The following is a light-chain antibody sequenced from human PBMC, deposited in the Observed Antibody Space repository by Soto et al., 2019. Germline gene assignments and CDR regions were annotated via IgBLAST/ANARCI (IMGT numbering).Light chain of an antibody. J-gene: IGLJ2*01. CDR1: SSDVGGYNY. V-gene: IGLV2-14*03. CDR3: GSHTDSSSPV. CDR2: EVN. Sequence: SALIQPASVSGSPGQSITISCTGTSSDVGGYNYVSWYQQHPGKAPKVIIYEVNHRPSGVSSRFSGSKSGNTASLNISGLLAEDEADYYCGSHTDSSSPVFGGGTKLTVL.